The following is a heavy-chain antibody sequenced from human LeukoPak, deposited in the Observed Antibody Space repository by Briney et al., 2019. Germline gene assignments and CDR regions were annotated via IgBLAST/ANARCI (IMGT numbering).Heavy chain of an antibody. D-gene: IGHD3-10*01. CDR2: INKDGSEQ. CDR3: STRGAHNFLY. V-gene: IGHV3-7*03. J-gene: IGHJ4*02. Sequence: GGSLRLSCAASGITFSNYVMSWVRQAPETGLEWVANINKDGSEQYYVGSVRGRFTISRDNAKNSLFLQMNSLRVEDTAIYYCSTRGAHNFLYWGRGTPVTVSS. CDR1: GITFSNYV.